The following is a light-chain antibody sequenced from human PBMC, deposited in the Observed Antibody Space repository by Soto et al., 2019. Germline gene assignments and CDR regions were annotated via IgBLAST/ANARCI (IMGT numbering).Light chain of an antibody. CDR2: EVS. J-gene: IGLJ3*02. CDR1: SSDVGAYNY. V-gene: IGLV2-14*01. CDR3: NSYSGTTTWV. Sequence: QSALTQPASVSGSPGQSITISCTGTSSDVGAYNYVSWCQQHPGKAPTLIIYEVSNRPSGVSNRFSGSKSGNTASLTISGLQAEDEADYYCNSYSGTTTWVFGGGTKLTVL.